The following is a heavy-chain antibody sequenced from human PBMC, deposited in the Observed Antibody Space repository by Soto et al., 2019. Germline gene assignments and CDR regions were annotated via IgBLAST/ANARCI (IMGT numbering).Heavy chain of an antibody. CDR1: GYSISSGYY. Sequence: SETLSLTCAVSGYSISSGYYWGWIRQPPGKGLEWIGSIYHSGSTYYNPSLKSRVTISVDTSKNQFSLKLSSVTAADTAVYYCARDEYIVVVPAATPPPYNWFDPWGQGTLVTVSS. V-gene: IGHV4-38-2*02. J-gene: IGHJ5*02. CDR3: ARDEYIVVVPAATPPPYNWFDP. D-gene: IGHD2-2*01. CDR2: IYHSGST.